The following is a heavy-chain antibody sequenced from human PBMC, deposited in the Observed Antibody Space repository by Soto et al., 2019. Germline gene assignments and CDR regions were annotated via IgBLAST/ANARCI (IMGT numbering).Heavy chain of an antibody. CDR2: IKSKTDGGTT. D-gene: IGHD3-16*01. V-gene: IGHV3-15*01. Sequence: GGSLRLSCAASGFTFSNAWMCWVRQAPGKXLEWVGRIKSKTDGGTTDYAAPVKGRFTISRDDSKNILYLQMNSLRAEDTAVYYCAKGITDTGGYYYYRMDVWGQGTAVTVSS. CDR1: GFTFSNAW. J-gene: IGHJ6*02. CDR3: AKGITDTGGYYYYRMDV.